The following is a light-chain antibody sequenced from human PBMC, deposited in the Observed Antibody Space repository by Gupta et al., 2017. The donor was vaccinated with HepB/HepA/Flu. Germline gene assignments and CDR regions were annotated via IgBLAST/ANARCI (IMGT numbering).Light chain of an antibody. V-gene: IGKV3-15*01. CDR2: GAS. Sequence: EIVLTQSPATLSVSPGERATLSCRASQSVNIYVAWYQQKPGQAPRLLIQGASTRATGIPARFSGSGSETEFTLTISSLQSEDFAVYYCQQYKNWPYTFGQGTKLDIK. CDR3: QQYKNWPYT. CDR1: QSVNIY. J-gene: IGKJ2*01.